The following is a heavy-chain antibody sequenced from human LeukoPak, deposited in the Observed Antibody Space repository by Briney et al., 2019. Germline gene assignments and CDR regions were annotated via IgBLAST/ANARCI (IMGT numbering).Heavy chain of an antibody. V-gene: IGHV4-4*07. CDR2: IYTSGST. D-gene: IGHD1-26*01. CDR3: ARGHIVGDGNWFDP. J-gene: IGHJ5*02. Sequence: PSETLSLTCTVSGGSISSYYWSWIRQPAGKGLEWIGRIYTSGSTNYNPSLKSRVTMSVDTSKNQFSLKLSSVTAADTAVYYCARGHIVGDGNWFDPWGQGTLVTVSS. CDR1: GGSISSYY.